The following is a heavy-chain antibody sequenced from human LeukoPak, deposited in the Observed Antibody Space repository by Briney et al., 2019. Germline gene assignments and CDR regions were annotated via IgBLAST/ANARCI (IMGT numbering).Heavy chain of an antibody. V-gene: IGHV3-53*01. J-gene: IGHJ6*03. CDR2: INRGGTT. Sequence: GGSLRLSCAVSGFSVSNDYINWVRQPPGKGLEWVSVINRGGTTYYADSVKGRFTFSRDNSKNTVYLQMNSLRAEDTAVYFCARCTSCLNSFYFDYMDVWGKGTTVTVSS. CDR3: ARCTSCLNSFYFDYMDV. CDR1: GFSVSNDY. D-gene: IGHD2-2*01.